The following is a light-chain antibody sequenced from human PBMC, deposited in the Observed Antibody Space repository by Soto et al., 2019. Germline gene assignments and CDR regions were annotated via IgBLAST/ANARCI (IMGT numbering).Light chain of an antibody. CDR1: SSNIGSNT. J-gene: IGLJ2*01. V-gene: IGLV1-44*01. Sequence: QSVLTQPPSASGTPGQRVTIACSGSSSNIGSNTVNWYQQLPGTAPKVLIYSNNQRPSGVPDRFSGSKSATSASLAISGLQSDDEAEYYCAACDDSLNGVVFGGGTSSPS. CDR3: AACDDSLNGVV. CDR2: SNN.